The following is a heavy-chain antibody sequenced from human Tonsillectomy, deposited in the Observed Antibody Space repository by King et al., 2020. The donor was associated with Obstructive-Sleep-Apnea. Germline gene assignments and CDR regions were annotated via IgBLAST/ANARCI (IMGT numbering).Heavy chain of an antibody. CDR3: ARDHDRERGIFDY. J-gene: IGHJ4*02. CDR1: GGSIGSGGFY. D-gene: IGHD3-10*02. V-gene: IGHV4-31*03. Sequence: QLQESGPGLVTPSQTLSLTCTVSGGSIGSGGFYLSWIRQLPGRDSEWIGCIYNSETSYYTPSLQSRVTISADTSKDQFSLKLTSVTAADTAVYYCARDHDRERGIFDYWGQGTLVTVSS. CDR2: IYNSETS.